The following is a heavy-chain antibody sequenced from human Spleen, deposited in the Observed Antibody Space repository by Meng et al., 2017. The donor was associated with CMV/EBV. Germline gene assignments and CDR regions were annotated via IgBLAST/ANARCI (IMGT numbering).Heavy chain of an antibody. J-gene: IGHJ5*02. CDR2: IYPGDSDT. CDR1: GYSVTSYW. D-gene: IGHD1-26*01. Sequence: SGYSVTSYWSGWVRQMPGKGLEWMGIIYPGDSDTRYSPSFQGQVTISADKSISTAYLQWSSLKASDTAMYYCARLGGSYLGVNWFDPWGQGTLVTVSS. V-gene: IGHV5-51*01. CDR3: ARLGGSYLGVNWFDP.